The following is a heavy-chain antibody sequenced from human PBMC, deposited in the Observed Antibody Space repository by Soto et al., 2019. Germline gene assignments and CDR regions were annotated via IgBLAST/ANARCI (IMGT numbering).Heavy chain of an antibody. CDR1: GYTFTGYY. D-gene: IGHD5-18*01. V-gene: IGHV1-2*02. CDR2: INPNSGGT. Sequence: ASVKVSCKASGYTFTGYYMHWVRQAPGQGLEWMGWINPNSGGTNYAQKFQGRVTMTRDTSISTAYMELSRLRSDDTAVYYCARVQLWPHYLDDYWGQGTLVTVS. CDR3: ARVQLWPHYLDDY. J-gene: IGHJ4*02.